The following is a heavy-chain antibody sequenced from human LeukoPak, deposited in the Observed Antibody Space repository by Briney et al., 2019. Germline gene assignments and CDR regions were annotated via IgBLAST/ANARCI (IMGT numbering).Heavy chain of an antibody. V-gene: IGHV4-38-2*02. CDR2: IDYSGSI. D-gene: IGHD4-11*01. J-gene: IGHJ4*02. CDR3: VRSEIDDYSKY. CDR1: GYRLSSGYH. Sequence: SETLSLTCTVSGYRLSSGYHWGWIRQTPGKGLEWLGIIDYSGSIYAKPSLRRRVTISLDTSKNQVYLKVNSVTAADTAVYYCVRSEIDDYSKYWGQGTLVIVSS.